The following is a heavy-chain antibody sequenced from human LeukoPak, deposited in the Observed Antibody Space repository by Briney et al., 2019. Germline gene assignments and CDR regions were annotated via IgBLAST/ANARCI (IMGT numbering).Heavy chain of an antibody. Sequence: SETLSLTCTVSGGSISSYYWSWIRQPAGKGLEWIGRIYTSGSTNYNPSLKSRVTMSVDTSKNQFSLKLSSVTAADTAVYYCVREPTIFGSYNWFDPWGQGTLVTVSS. J-gene: IGHJ5*02. D-gene: IGHD3-3*01. CDR3: VREPTIFGSYNWFDP. CDR2: IYTSGST. CDR1: GGSISSYY. V-gene: IGHV4-4*07.